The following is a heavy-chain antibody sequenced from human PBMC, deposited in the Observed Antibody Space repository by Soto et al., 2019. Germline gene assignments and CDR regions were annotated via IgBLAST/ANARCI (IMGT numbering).Heavy chain of an antibody. CDR2: IIPILGIA. CDR3: AAHCSGGSCYWESIAVAVLRAFDI. Sequence: QVQLVQSGAEVKKPGSSVKVSCKASGGTFSSYTISWVRQAPGQGLEWMGRIIPILGIANYAQKFQGGVKFTSEKSTRPAYMGLSSVISEDTAVYYCAAHCSGGSCYWESIAVAVLRAFDIWGQGTMVTVSS. CDR1: GGTFSSYT. J-gene: IGHJ3*02. D-gene: IGHD2-15*01. V-gene: IGHV1-69*02.